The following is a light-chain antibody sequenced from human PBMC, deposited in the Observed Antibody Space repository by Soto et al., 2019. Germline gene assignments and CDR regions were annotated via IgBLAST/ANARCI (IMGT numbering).Light chain of an antibody. CDR1: QSVFSS. CDR3: QHYNSYSEA. J-gene: IGKJ1*01. CDR2: GSA. Sequence: EIVMTQSPATLSVSPGERATLSCRASQSVFSSLAWYQQRPGQAPRLLIYGSATRATGIPARFSGSGSGTEGTLTISSLQTDDCATYYCQHYNSYSEAFGQGTKVDI. V-gene: IGKV3-15*01.